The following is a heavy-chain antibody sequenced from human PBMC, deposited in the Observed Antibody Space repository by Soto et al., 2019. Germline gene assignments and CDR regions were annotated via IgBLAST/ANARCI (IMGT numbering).Heavy chain of an antibody. J-gene: IGHJ4*02. V-gene: IGHV4-59*08. D-gene: IGHD3-10*01. CDR2: IQNTGSA. Sequence: QVHLQESGPGLVKPSETLSLTCAVSGFSISSYFWSWIRQPAGKGLEWIAFIQNTGSANYNPSLKSRVTISMDTSKIQFSLKLSSVTAADTAVYYCARSSGSYFDYWGQGTLVTVSS. CDR1: GFSISSYF. CDR3: ARSSGSYFDY.